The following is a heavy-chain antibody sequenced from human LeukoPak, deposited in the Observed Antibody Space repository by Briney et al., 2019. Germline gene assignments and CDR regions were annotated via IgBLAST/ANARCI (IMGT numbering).Heavy chain of an antibody. Sequence: PSETLSLTCAVSGGPISSGGYSWSWIRQPPGKGLEWIGYIYHSGSTYYNPSLKSRVTISVDRSKNQFSLKLSSVTAADTAVYYCARGKVGATPQPFDYWGQGTLVTVSS. CDR2: IYHSGST. D-gene: IGHD1-26*01. V-gene: IGHV4-30-2*01. CDR1: GGPISSGGYS. J-gene: IGHJ4*02. CDR3: ARGKVGATPQPFDY.